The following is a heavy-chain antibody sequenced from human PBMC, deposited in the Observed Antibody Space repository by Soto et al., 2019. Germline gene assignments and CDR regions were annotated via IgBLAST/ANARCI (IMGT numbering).Heavy chain of an antibody. Sequence: GASVKVSCKASGYTFTRLDITWVRQAPGQGVEWMGWIGIYNGNTIYAQKLQGRVTLTTDTSTSTAYMELRSLRSDDTAVYYCARGSGSGTSGIDYWGQGTLVTVSS. CDR2: IGIYNGNT. V-gene: IGHV1-18*01. CDR3: ARGSGSGTSGIDY. CDR1: GYTFTRLD. J-gene: IGHJ4*02. D-gene: IGHD3-10*01.